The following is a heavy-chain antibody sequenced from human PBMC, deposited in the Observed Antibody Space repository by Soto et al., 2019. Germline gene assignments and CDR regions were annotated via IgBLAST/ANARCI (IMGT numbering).Heavy chain of an antibody. CDR1: GFSFSTSQVG. Sequence: SGPTLVNPTQTLTLTCTFSGFSFSTSQVGVGWVRQPPGKAQEWLGLIYWDNDRRYSPSVRSRLSLTKDTSKNQVVLTVTNMDPVDTATYYCGHRPGGFLSGWDNGYFDYWGRGVLVTVSS. V-gene: IGHV2-5*02. D-gene: IGHD6-19*01. CDR3: GHRPGGFLSGWDNGYFDY. J-gene: IGHJ4*02. CDR2: IYWDNDR.